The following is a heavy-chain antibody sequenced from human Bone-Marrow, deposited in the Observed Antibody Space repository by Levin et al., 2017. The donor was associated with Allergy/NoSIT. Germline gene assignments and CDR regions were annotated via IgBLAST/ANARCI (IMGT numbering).Heavy chain of an antibody. CDR2: ISASGGST. CDR3: ASGSNQPYYYYYGMDG. V-gene: IGHV3-23*01. CDR1: GFTFSSYA. Sequence: QAGGSLRLSCAASGFTFSSYAVSWVRQAPGKGLEWVSGISASGGSTYYADSVKGRLTISRDNSKNTLYLQMNSLRAEDTAVYYCASGSNQPYYYYYGMDGWGQGTTVTVSS. D-gene: IGHD1-26*01. J-gene: IGHJ6*02.